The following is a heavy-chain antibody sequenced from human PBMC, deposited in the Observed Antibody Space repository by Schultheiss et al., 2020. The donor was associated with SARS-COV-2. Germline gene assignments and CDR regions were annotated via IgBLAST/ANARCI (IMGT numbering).Heavy chain of an antibody. Sequence: GGSLRLSCAASGFTFSSYDMHWVRQATGKGLEWVSAIGTAGDTYYPGSVKGRFTISRENAKNTLYLQMNSLRAEDTAVYYCAKDHRDEGPTGTVWFDPWGQGTLVTVSS. D-gene: IGHD1-1*01. J-gene: IGHJ5*02. CDR1: GFTFSSYD. V-gene: IGHV3-13*01. CDR3: AKDHRDEGPTGTVWFDP. CDR2: IGTAGDT.